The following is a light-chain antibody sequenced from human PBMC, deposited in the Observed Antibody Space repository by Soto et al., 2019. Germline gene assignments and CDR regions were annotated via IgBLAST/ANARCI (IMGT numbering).Light chain of an antibody. CDR2: GAS. V-gene: IGKV3-20*01. J-gene: IGKJ2*01. Sequence: IVLTQSPGTLSLSPGERATLSCRASQSVSSSYLAWYQQKHGQAPRLLIYGASSRATAIPARFSSSGSGTEFTLTISRLEHEDFAVYYCQQYGSSPRTFGQGTKLEIK. CDR1: QSVSSSY. CDR3: QQYGSSPRT.